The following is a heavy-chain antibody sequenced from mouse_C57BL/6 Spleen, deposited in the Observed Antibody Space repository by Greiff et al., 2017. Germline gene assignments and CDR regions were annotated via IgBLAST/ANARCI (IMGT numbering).Heavy chain of an antibody. Sequence: VQGVESGPGLVQPSQSLSITCTVSGFSLTSYGVHWVRQSPGKGLEWLGVIWSGGSTDYNAAFISRLSISKDNSKSQVFFKMNSLQADDTAIYYCARNSVDYYGSSYDYFDYWGQGTTLTVSS. CDR3: ARNSVDYYGSSYDYFDY. CDR1: GFSLTSYG. J-gene: IGHJ2*01. CDR2: IWSGGST. D-gene: IGHD1-1*01. V-gene: IGHV2-2*01.